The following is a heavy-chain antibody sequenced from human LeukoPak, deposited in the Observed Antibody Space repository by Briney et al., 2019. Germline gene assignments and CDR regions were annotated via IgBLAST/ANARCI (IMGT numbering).Heavy chain of an antibody. CDR2: ISGSDGTS. V-gene: IGHV3-23*01. Sequence: GGSLRLSCAASGFTFNSFAMSWVRQAPGKGLEWVSSISGSDGTSHYADFVKGRFTISRDNSKNTLYLQMNSLRAEDTAAYYCAKSLGVGGYTRYKGFDQWGQGTLIVVSS. D-gene: IGHD3-16*02. J-gene: IGHJ4*02. CDR1: GFTFNSFA. CDR3: AKSLGVGGYTRYKGFDQ.